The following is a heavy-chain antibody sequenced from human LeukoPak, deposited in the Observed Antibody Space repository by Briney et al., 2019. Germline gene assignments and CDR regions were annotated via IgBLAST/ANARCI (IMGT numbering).Heavy chain of an antibody. V-gene: IGHV3-43D*03. CDR2: ISWDGGST. CDR1: GFTFDDYA. D-gene: IGHD6-13*01. CDR3: AKEKEDSSWHPSYYMDV. Sequence: GGSLRLSCAASGFTFDDYAMHWVRQAPGKGLEWVSLISWDGGSTYYTDSVKVRFTISRDNSKNSLYLQMNSLRAEDTALYYCAKEKEDSSWHPSYYMDVWGKGTTVTVSS. J-gene: IGHJ6*03.